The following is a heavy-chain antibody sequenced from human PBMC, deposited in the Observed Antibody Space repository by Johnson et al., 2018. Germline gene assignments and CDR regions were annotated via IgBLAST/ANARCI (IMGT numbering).Heavy chain of an antibody. CDR1: GFTFSSYG. CDR2: ISYDGSNK. CDR3: AKDRQTYYYHGMDV. J-gene: IGHJ6*02. Sequence: QVQLVQSGGGVVQPGRSLRLSCAASGFTFSSYGMHWVRQAPGKGLEWVAVISYDGSNKYYADSGKGRSTISRDNAKNPLYLQMNSLRDEDTDVYYCAKDRQTYYYHGMDVWGQGTTFTVSS. V-gene: IGHV3-30*18.